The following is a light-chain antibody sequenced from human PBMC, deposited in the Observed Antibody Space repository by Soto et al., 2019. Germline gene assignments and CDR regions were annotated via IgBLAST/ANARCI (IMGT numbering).Light chain of an antibody. J-gene: IGLJ3*02. CDR2: SNN. V-gene: IGLV1-44*01. CDR3: SSFAGPVWV. CDR1: SSNIGSNT. Sequence: QSVLTQPPSASGTPGQRVTISCSGSSSNIGSNTVNWYQQLPGTAPKLLIYSNNQRPSGVPDRFSGSKSGTSASLAISGLQSEDEADYYCSSFAGPVWVFGGGTKLTVL.